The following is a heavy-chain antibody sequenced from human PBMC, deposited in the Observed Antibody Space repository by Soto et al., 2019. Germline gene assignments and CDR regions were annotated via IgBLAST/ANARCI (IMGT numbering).Heavy chain of an antibody. D-gene: IGHD2-21*01. J-gene: IGHJ4*02. V-gene: IGHV3-72*01. CDR2: IRNQVNSHST. CDR3: AKVSVSDYSFDY. Sequence: EVQLVESGGGVVQPGGSLRLSCAASGFTFSDHYMNWVRQAPGKGLEWVGRIRNQVNSHSTEYAAYVNSRFTISRDDSKNLLDLQMNSLKTEDTDVYYCAKVSVSDYSFDYWGQVILVTVSS. CDR1: GFTFSDHY.